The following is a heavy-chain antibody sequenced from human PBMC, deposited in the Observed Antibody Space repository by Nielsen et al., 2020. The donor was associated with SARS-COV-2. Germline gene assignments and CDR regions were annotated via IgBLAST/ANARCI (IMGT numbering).Heavy chain of an antibody. CDR2: TSASGAST. D-gene: IGHD5-12*01. Sequence: GESLKISCAASGFTFNIYAMAWVRRAPGRGLEWVSGTSASGASTYYADSVKGRFSISRDNSKNTLYLQMNSLRAEDTAVYYCAKGLYKLVVAHDAFDIWGQGTMVTVSS. J-gene: IGHJ3*02. CDR1: GFTFNIYA. V-gene: IGHV3-23*01. CDR3: AKGLYKLVVAHDAFDI.